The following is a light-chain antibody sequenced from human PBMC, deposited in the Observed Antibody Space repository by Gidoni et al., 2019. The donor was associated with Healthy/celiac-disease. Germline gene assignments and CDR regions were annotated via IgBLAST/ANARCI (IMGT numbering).Light chain of an antibody. CDR2: GKN. V-gene: IGLV3-19*01. J-gene: IGLJ7*01. Sequence: SSELTQDPAVSVALGQTVRITCQGDSLRSYYASWYQQKPGQAPVLVIYGKNNRPSGIPDRFSGSSSGNTASLTITWAQAEDEADYYCNSRDSSGNHAVFGGGTQLTVL. CDR3: NSRDSSGNHAV. CDR1: SLRSYY.